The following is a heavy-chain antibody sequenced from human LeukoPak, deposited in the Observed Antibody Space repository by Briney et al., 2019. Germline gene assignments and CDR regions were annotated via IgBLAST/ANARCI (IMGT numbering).Heavy chain of an antibody. Sequence: PSETLSLTCAVYGGSCSGYYWSWIRQPPGKGLEWIGEINHSGSTNYNPSLKSRVTISVDTSKNQFSLKLSSVTAADTAVYYCARVRGYSYGIFDYWGQGTLVTVSS. CDR2: INHSGST. V-gene: IGHV4-34*01. CDR1: GGSCSGYY. J-gene: IGHJ4*02. D-gene: IGHD5-18*01. CDR3: ARVRGYSYGIFDY.